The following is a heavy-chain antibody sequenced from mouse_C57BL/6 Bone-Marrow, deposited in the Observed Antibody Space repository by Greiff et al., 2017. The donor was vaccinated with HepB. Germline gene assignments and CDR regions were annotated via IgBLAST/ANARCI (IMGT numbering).Heavy chain of an antibody. J-gene: IGHJ3*01. V-gene: IGHV5-17*01. Sequence: DVKLVESGGGLVKPGGSLKLSCAASGFTFSDYGMHWVRQAPEKGLEWVAYISSGSSTIYYADTVKGRFTISRDNAKNTLFLQLTSLRSEDTAMYYCARPYYYYGSNPWFAYWGQGTLVTVSA. CDR3: ARPYYYYGSNPWFAY. CDR2: ISSGSSTI. D-gene: IGHD1-1*01. CDR1: GFTFSDYG.